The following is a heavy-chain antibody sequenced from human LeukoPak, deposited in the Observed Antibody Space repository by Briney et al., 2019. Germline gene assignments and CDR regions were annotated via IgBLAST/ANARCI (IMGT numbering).Heavy chain of an antibody. CDR2: ISSSSSII. CDR1: GFSFSSYS. Sequence: GGSLRLSCAASGFSFSSYSMNWVRQAPGKGLEWVSYISSSSSIIYYADSVKGRFTISRDNAKNSLFLQMNSLRAEDTAVYFCARTPYDFWSASFSYYFDCWGQGTLVTVSS. J-gene: IGHJ4*02. D-gene: IGHD3-3*01. CDR3: ARTPYDFWSASFSYYFDC. V-gene: IGHV3-48*04.